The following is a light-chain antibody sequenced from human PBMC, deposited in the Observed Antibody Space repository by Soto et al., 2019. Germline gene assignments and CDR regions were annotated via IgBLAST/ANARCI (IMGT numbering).Light chain of an antibody. CDR1: SSDVGGYNY. Sequence: QSARTQPASVSGSPGQSITISCTGTSSDVGGYNYVSWYQQHPGKAPKLMIYDVSNRPSGVSNRFSGSKSGNTASLTISGLQAEDEAHYYCSSYTSSSTLVFGTGTKSPS. J-gene: IGLJ1*01. CDR2: DVS. CDR3: SSYTSSSTLV. V-gene: IGLV2-14*01.